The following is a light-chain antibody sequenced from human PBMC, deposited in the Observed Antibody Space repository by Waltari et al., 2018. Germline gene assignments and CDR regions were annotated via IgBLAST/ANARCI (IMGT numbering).Light chain of an antibody. CDR1: SGSLSSTSY. J-gene: IGLJ3*02. CDR3: SVYMGSGVWV. CDR2: KGN. Sequence: QTVVTQEPSLSVSPGGTVTLTCALSSGSLSSTSYATWYRQTPGQAPRTLVYKGNGRSFGVPDRLAGSFLGNKAALTITGAQADDESDYFCSVYMGSGVWVFGGVTKLTVL. V-gene: IGLV8-61*01.